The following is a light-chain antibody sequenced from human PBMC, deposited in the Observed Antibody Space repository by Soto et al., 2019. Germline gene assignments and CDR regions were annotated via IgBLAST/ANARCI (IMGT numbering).Light chain of an antibody. CDR3: QHFGIDALA. CDR2: GAS. V-gene: IGKV3-20*01. CDR1: QNIYNIY. J-gene: IGKJ4*01. Sequence: ESVLTQSPGTLSLSPGERATLSCRATQNIYNIYLAWYQQRRGQAPRLLIYGASSRATGIPDRFSGSGSGTDFTLTISRLEPEDFGVYYCQHFGIDALAFGGGTKVDIK.